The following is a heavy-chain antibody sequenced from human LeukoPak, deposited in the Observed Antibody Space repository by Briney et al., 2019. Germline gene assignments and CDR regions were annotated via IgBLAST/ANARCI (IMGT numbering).Heavy chain of an antibody. D-gene: IGHD3-10*01. CDR2: IYGSGST. Sequence: SETLSLTCTVSGGSIRSYWSWIRQPAGKGLEWIGRIYGSGSTDYNPSLKSRVTMSIDTSKNQFSLKLSSVTAADTAVYYCARGVSLLWFGELPSYYFDYWGQGTLVTVSS. V-gene: IGHV4-4*07. J-gene: IGHJ4*02. CDR3: ARGVSLLWFGELPSYYFDY. CDR1: GGSIRSY.